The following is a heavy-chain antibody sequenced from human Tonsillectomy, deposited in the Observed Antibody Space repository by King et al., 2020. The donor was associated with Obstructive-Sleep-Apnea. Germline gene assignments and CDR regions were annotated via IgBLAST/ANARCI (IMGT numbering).Heavy chain of an antibody. J-gene: IGHJ4*02. CDR2: MNPNSGNT. CDR3: ARGTRSFDY. Sequence: VQLVQSGAEVKKPGASVKVSCKASGYTFISNEINWVRQATGQGLEWMGWMNPNSGNTGYAQKFQGRVTMTRNTSITTAYMELNSLTSEDTAVYYCARGTRSFDYWGQGTLVIVSS. V-gene: IGHV1-8*01. CDR1: GYTFISNE.